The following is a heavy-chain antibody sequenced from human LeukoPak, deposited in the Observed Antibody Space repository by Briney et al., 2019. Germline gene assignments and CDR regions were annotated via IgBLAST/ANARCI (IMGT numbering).Heavy chain of an antibody. D-gene: IGHD6-25*01. Sequence: GGSLTLSCAASAFTFSNYWMSWVRQAPGRGLEWVANIKQDGSEKKYVGSVKGRFTISRDNAKNSRYLQMNSLGVDDMAVYYCARGSGWLDYWGQGTLVTVSS. CDR2: IKQDGSEK. J-gene: IGHJ4*02. CDR3: ARGSGWLDY. V-gene: IGHV3-7*03. CDR1: AFTFSNYW.